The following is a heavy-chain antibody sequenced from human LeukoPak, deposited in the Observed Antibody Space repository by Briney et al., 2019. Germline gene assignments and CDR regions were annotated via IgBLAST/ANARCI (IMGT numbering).Heavy chain of an antibody. CDR1: GYTFTSYY. D-gene: IGHD2-15*01. V-gene: IGHV1-46*01. Sequence: GASVKVSCKASGYTFTSYYMHWVRQAPGQGLEWVGIINPSGGSSNYAQKFQGRVTMTRDTSTSTVYMELSSLRSEDTAVYYCARVVCTGGSCYSFFDYWGQGTLVTVSS. CDR3: ARVVCTGGSCYSFFDY. J-gene: IGHJ4*02. CDR2: INPSGGSS.